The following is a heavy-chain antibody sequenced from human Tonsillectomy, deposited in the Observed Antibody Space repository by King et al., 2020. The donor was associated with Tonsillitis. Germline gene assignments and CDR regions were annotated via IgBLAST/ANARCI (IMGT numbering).Heavy chain of an antibody. J-gene: IGHJ5*02. Sequence: TLKESGPTLVKPTQTLTLTCTFSGFSLSTTTVGVGWIRQPPGKALEWLALIYWNDDKRYSPSLKSRLTITKDTSKNQVVLTMTNMDPVDTATYYCAQTTTISWYVWFDPWGQGSLVTVSS. D-gene: IGHD6-13*01. CDR1: GFSLSTTTVG. V-gene: IGHV2-5*01. CDR2: IYWNDDK. CDR3: AQTTTISWYVWFDP.